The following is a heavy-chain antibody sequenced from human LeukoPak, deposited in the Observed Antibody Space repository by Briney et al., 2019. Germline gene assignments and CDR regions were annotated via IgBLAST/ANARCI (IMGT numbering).Heavy chain of an antibody. CDR2: ISAYNGNT. CDR3: AVGYCSGGSCYSLAYYYYGMDV. V-gene: IGHV1-18*01. CDR1: GYTFTSYG. D-gene: IGHD2-15*01. J-gene: IGHJ6*02. Sequence: ASVKVSCKASGYTFTSYGISWVRQAPGQGLEWMGWISAYNGNTNYAQKLQSRVTMTTDTSTSTAYMELRSLGSDDTAVYYCAVGYCSGGSCYSLAYYYYGMDVWGQGTTVTVSS.